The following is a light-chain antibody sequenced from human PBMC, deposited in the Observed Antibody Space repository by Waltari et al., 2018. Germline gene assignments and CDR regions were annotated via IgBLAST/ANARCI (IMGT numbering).Light chain of an antibody. V-gene: IGLV2-11*01. CDR1: SSDVGGYNY. CDR2: EVT. Sequence: QSALTQPRSVSGSPGQSVTISCTGTSSDVGGYNYVSWYQHHPGKAPKLIIYEVTKRPSGFPDRFSASKSDNTASLTISGLQAEDEADYYCCSYAGSITFWVFGGGTKLTVL. CDR3: CSYAGSITFWV. J-gene: IGLJ3*02.